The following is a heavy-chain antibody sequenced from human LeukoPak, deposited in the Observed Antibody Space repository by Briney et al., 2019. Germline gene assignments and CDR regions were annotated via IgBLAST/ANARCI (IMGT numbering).Heavy chain of an antibody. Sequence: PGGSLRLSCAASGFTFSSYSMNWIRHVPGKGLEWVSTITGGGDSTYYADSVKGRFTISRDNSKNTLYLQMNSLRVEDTAVYYCAKRLLKLIDYWGQGTLVTVPS. D-gene: IGHD2-15*01. J-gene: IGHJ4*02. CDR3: AKRLLKLIDY. V-gene: IGHV3-23*01. CDR1: GFTFSSYS. CDR2: ITGGGDST.